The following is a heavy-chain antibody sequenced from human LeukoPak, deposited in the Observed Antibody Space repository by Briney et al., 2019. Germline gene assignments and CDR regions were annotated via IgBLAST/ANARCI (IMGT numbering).Heavy chain of an antibody. CDR1: GGSISSYY. D-gene: IGHD6-13*01. CDR2: IYTSGST. J-gene: IGHJ5*02. V-gene: IGHV4-4*07. Sequence: SETLSLTCTVSGGSISSYYWSWIRQPAGKGLEWIGRIYTSGSTNYNPSLKSRVTMSVDTSKNQFSLKLSSVTAADTAVYYCAREIVAAAGKGGRFDPWGQGTLVTVSS. CDR3: AREIVAAAGKGGRFDP.